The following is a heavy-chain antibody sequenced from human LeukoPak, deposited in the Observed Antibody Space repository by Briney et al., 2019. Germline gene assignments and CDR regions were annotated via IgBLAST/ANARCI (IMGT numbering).Heavy chain of an antibody. V-gene: IGHV4-59*13. CDR2: IYYSGAT. CDR3: ARAQYSGSCFDY. J-gene: IGHJ4*03. CDR1: VGSISGYF. Sequence: PSETLSLTCTVSVGSISGYFWGWVRQAPGTGLDWIGHIYYSGATNYNPSLRSRVTTSVDTSKNQFSLKLRSVTAADTAVYYCARAQYSGSCFDYWGQGTLVTVSS. D-gene: IGHD1-26*01.